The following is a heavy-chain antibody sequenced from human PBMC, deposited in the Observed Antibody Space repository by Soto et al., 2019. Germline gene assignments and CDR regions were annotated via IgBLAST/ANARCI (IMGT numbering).Heavy chain of an antibody. V-gene: IGHV3-23*01. Sequence: GGSLRLSCAASGFTVGSHAISWVRQAPGKGLEWVSSISGSGDGTYYGDSVKGRFTISRDSSSSTLYLQMDNLRGEDTAVYFCTRSRRSILMVYGFGGMDVWGQGTTVTVYS. CDR1: GFTVGSHA. CDR3: TRSRRSILMVYGFGGMDV. D-gene: IGHD2-8*01. J-gene: IGHJ6*02. CDR2: ISGSGDGT.